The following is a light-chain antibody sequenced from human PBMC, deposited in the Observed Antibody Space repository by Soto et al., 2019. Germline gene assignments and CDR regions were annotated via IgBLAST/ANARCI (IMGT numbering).Light chain of an antibody. Sequence: DIQMTQSPSTLSASVGDRVTITCRASQSISSWLAWYQQKPGKAPKLLIYDASSLESGVPSRFSGRGSGTEFTHTISSLQPDDFATYYCQQYNSYWTFGQGTKVEIK. J-gene: IGKJ1*01. CDR3: QQYNSYWT. CDR1: QSISSW. V-gene: IGKV1-5*01. CDR2: DAS.